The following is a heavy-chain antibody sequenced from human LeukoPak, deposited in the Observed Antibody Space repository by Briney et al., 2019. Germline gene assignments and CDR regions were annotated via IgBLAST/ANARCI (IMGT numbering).Heavy chain of an antibody. CDR2: INPNSGGT. CDR1: GYTFTGYY. J-gene: IGHJ4*02. D-gene: IGHD1-7*01. V-gene: IGHV1-2*02. Sequence: ASVKVSCKASGYTFTGYYMHWVRQAPGQGLEWMGWINPNSGGTNYAQKFQGRVTMTRDTSISTAYMELSRLRSDDTAVYYCARAWNYAPPFDYWGQRTLVTVSS. CDR3: ARAWNYAPPFDY.